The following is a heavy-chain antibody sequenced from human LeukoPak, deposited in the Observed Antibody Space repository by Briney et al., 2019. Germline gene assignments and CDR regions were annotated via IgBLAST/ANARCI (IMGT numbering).Heavy chain of an antibody. CDR1: GYTFTNCG. J-gene: IGHJ6*03. CDR3: ARWGLVAPGTYYYYYMDV. D-gene: IGHD2-2*01. V-gene: IGHV1-18*01. CDR2: INAYNGDT. Sequence: ASVKVSCKASGYTFTNCGVSWVRQAPGQGLEWMGWINAYNGDTHYAQNLQGRLTMTTDTSTGMAFMELRSLRPDDTAVYFCARWGLVAPGTYYYYYMDVWGRGTTVTVSS.